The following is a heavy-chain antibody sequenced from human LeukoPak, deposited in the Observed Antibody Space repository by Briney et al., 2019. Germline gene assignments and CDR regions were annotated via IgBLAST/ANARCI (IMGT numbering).Heavy chain of an antibody. D-gene: IGHD6-19*01. CDR3: WGLPEGRAVGGTRGDY. J-gene: IGHJ4*02. CDR2: IITIFGTA. Sequence: SSVKVSCKASGGTFSSYAISWVRQPPGQGLAWMGGIITIFGTANYVQKFQDRLTITADESTSTAYMEVSSPRSGGGAGFYCWGLPEGRAVGGTRGDYWGQGTLVTASS. CDR1: GGTFSSYA. V-gene: IGHV1-69*01.